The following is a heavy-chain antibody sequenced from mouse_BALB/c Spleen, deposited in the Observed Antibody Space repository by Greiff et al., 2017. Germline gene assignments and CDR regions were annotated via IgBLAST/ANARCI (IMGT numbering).Heavy chain of an antibody. Sequence: QVQLKQSGAELVRPGSSVKISCKASGYAFSSYWMNWVKQRPGQGLEWIGQIYPGDGDTNYNGKFKGKATLTADKSSSTAYMQLSSLTSEDSAVYFCARYDGNYFDYWGQGTTLTVSS. CDR1: GYAFSSYW. CDR3: ARYDGNYFDY. V-gene: IGHV1-80*01. CDR2: IYPGDGDT. J-gene: IGHJ2*01. D-gene: IGHD1-1*01.